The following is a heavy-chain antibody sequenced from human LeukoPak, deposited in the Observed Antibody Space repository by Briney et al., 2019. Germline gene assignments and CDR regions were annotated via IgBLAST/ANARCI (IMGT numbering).Heavy chain of an antibody. D-gene: IGHD2-15*01. V-gene: IGHV3-66*01. Sequence: GESLRLSCAASGFTVSSNYMSWVRQAPGKGLEWVSVIYSGGGTYYADSVKGRFTISRDNSKNTVYLQMNSLRAEDTAMYYCARASFWFDYSGYYFDYWGQGTLVTVSS. CDR1: GFTVSSNY. CDR2: IYSGGGT. J-gene: IGHJ4*02. CDR3: ARASFWFDYSGYYFDY.